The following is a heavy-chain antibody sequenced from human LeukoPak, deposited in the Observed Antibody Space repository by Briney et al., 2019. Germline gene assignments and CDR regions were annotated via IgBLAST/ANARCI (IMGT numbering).Heavy chain of an antibody. D-gene: IGHD6-19*01. V-gene: IGHV1-18*01. CDR2: ISAYNGNT. CDR1: GYTFTSYG. J-gene: IGHJ6*03. Sequence: ASVKVSCKASGYTFTSYGITWVRQAPGQGLEWMGWISAYNGNTNYAQKLQGRVTMTTDTSMSTAYMNLRSLRSDDTAVYYCARAPFSSGWYLPWGYMDVWGKGTTVTISS. CDR3: ARAPFSSGWYLPWGYMDV.